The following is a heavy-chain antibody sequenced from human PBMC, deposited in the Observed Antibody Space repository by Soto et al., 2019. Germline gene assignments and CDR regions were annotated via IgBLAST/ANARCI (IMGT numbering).Heavy chain of an antibody. J-gene: IGHJ4*02. CDR1: GGSISSSSYY. Sequence: SETLSLTCTVSGGSISSSSYYWGWIRQPPGKGLEWIGSLFYSGSTYYNPSLKSRVTISVDTSKNQFSLKLSSVTAADTAVYYCARGGYNWNDVTDYWGQGTLVTVS. D-gene: IGHD1-20*01. CDR3: ARGGYNWNDVTDY. CDR2: LFYSGST. V-gene: IGHV4-39*07.